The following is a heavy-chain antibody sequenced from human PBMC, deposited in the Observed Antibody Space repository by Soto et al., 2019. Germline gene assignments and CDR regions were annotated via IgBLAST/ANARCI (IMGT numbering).Heavy chain of an antibody. CDR3: AKGDNLGPKTGYAFDP. Sequence: PSQTLSLTCAISGDSVSSNTASWNWIRQSPSRGLEWLGRTYFRSEWYNDYAVSVKSRIIINPDTSNSQFSLQLNSVTPEDTAVYFCAKGDNLGPKTGYAFDPWGQGIMVTVS. D-gene: IGHD5-12*01. CDR1: GDSVSSNTAS. V-gene: IGHV6-1*01. J-gene: IGHJ5*02. CDR2: TYFRSEWYN.